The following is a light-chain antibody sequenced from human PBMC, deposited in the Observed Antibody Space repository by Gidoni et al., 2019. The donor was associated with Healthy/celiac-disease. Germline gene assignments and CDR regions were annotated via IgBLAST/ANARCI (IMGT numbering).Light chain of an antibody. CDR3: QQRSNWPRLT. CDR2: DAS. Sequence: EIVLTQSPATLSLSPGERATLSCRASQSVSSYLALYQQKPGQAPRLLIYDASNRATGIPARFSGSGSGTDFTLTISSLEPEDFAVYYCQQRSNWPRLTFGGGTKVEIK. J-gene: IGKJ4*01. CDR1: QSVSSY. V-gene: IGKV3-11*01.